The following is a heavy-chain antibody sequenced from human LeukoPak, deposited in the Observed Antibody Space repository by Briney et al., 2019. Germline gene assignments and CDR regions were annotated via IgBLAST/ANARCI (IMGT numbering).Heavy chain of an antibody. D-gene: IGHD6-13*01. V-gene: IGHV3-23*01. CDR3: AKGSIPAAGQVYFQH. CDR2: ISASGGRT. CDR1: GFTFSTYD. Sequence: PGGSLRLSCAASGFTFSTYDMSWVRQAPGKGLEWVSTISASGGRTNYADSVKGRFTISRDNSKNTLYLQMNTLRDEDTAVYFCAKGSIPAAGQVYFQHWGQGTLVTVSS. J-gene: IGHJ1*01.